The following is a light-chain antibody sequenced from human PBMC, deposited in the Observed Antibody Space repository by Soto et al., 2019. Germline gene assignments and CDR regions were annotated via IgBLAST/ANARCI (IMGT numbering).Light chain of an antibody. CDR3: QQYGSSPRT. Sequence: EIVLTQSPGTLSLSPGETATLSCRASQSLSSSQLAWYQQKPGQAPRLLIHDASSRATGISDRFTGSGSGTDFTLTITTLEPEDFAVYYCQQYGSSPRTFGLGTKVEI. J-gene: IGKJ1*01. CDR2: DAS. V-gene: IGKV3-20*01. CDR1: QSLSSSQ.